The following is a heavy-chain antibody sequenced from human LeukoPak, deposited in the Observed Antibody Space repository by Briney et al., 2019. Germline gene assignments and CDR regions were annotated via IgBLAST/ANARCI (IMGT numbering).Heavy chain of an antibody. CDR2: ISGTGGST. Sequence: GGDLRLSCAASGFTFSTYAMTWVRQAPGQGLGWVSLISGTGGSTYYADPVKGRFTISRDNAKNSLYLQMNSLRAEDTAVDYCARVADGGAWNYYYYMDVWGKGTTVTISS. CDR1: GFTFSTYA. D-gene: IGHD1-1*01. V-gene: IGHV3-23*01. CDR3: ARVADGGAWNYYYYMDV. J-gene: IGHJ6*03.